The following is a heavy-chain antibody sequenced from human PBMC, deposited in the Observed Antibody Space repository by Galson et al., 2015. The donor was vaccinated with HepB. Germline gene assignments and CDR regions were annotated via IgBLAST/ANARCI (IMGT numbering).Heavy chain of an antibody. Sequence: SLRLSCAASGFTFSSYNTNWVRQAPGKGLDWISYISATDTTIEYADSVKGRFIISRDNAKNSLYLQVNSLRVEDTAVYYCARDSRATFDEPNWFDPWGQGTLVIVSS. CDR3: ARDSRATFDEPNWFDP. D-gene: IGHD3-9*01. V-gene: IGHV3-48*03. J-gene: IGHJ5*02. CDR1: GFTFSSYN. CDR2: ISATDTTI.